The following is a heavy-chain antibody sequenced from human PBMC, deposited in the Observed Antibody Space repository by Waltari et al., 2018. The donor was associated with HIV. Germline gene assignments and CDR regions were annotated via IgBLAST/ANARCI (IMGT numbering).Heavy chain of an antibody. CDR1: GSSLTSGYY. Sequence: QVQLQESGPGLVQTLETLSLTCAVSGSSLTSGYYLAWVRQSPGKGLEWIATIHYNGRADYNPSLGGRVLVSLDPSKNQFSLKMRYVTAADTAIYYCARDWGVTTGPFDFWGQGTQVTVSS. D-gene: IGHD4-4*01. J-gene: IGHJ4*02. V-gene: IGHV4-38-2*02. CDR3: ARDWGVTTGPFDF. CDR2: IHYNGRA.